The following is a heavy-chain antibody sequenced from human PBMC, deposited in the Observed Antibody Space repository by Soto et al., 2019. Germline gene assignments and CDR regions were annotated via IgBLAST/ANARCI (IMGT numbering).Heavy chain of an antibody. CDR1: GFTFSSYE. CDR2: ISSGGTIT. J-gene: IGHJ6*02. Sequence: PGGSLRLSCAASGFTFSSYEMNWVRQAAGKGLEWVSYISSGGTITYNADSVKGRFTISRDNAKNSLYLQMNSLRAEDTAVYYCALVLIPQRHYYGMDVWGQGTTVTVSS. CDR3: ALVLIPQRHYYGMDV. D-gene: IGHD2-2*01. V-gene: IGHV3-48*03.